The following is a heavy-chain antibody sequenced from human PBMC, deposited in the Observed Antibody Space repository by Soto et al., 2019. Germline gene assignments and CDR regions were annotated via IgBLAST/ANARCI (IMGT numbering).Heavy chain of an antibody. J-gene: IGHJ4*02. Sequence: QVQLVESGGGVVQPGRSLRLSCAASGFTFSSYGMHWVRQAPGKGLEWVAVISYDGSNKYYADSVKGRFTISRDNSKNTLYLQMNSLRADDTAVYYCAKAPRSSGWLNYFDYWGQGTLVTVSS. V-gene: IGHV3-30*18. D-gene: IGHD6-19*01. CDR3: AKAPRSSGWLNYFDY. CDR2: ISYDGSNK. CDR1: GFTFSSYG.